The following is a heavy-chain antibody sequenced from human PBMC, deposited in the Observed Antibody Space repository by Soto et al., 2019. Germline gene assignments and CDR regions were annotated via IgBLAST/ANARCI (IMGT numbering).Heavy chain of an antibody. V-gene: IGHV3-23*01. D-gene: IGHD1-26*01. CDR1: GFTFSSFA. CDR3: ARRGSGSYYDY. J-gene: IGHJ4*02. Sequence: EVQLLESGGGLVQPGGSRRLSCAASGFTFSSFAMRWVGQAPVKGLEWVSAISGSGGSTYYADSVKGRFTISRDNSKNTLYLQMNSLRAEDTAVYYCARRGSGSYYDYWGQGTLVTVSS. CDR2: ISGSGGST.